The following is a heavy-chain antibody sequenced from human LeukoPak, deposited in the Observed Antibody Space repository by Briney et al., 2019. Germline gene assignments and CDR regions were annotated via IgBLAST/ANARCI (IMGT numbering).Heavy chain of an antibody. D-gene: IGHD2-2*01. Sequence: GASVKVSCKASGDIFSKYGISWVRQAPGQGLEWMGGIIPIFGTANYAQKFQGRVTITADESTSTAYMELSSLRSEDTAVYYCARAPPSYQLLFNWFDPWGQGTLVTVSS. CDR3: ARAPPSYQLLFNWFDP. CDR2: IIPIFGTA. J-gene: IGHJ5*02. V-gene: IGHV1-69*13. CDR1: GDIFSKYG.